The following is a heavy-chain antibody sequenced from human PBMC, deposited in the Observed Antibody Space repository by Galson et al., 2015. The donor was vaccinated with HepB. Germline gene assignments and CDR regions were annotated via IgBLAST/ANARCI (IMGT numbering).Heavy chain of an antibody. D-gene: IGHD3-10*01. V-gene: IGHV6-1*01. J-gene: IGHJ5*01. CDR3: AYGDWFDS. CDR1: GDSVSSNSAS. CDR2: TCYRSKWYN. Sequence: CAISGDSVSSNSASWNWIRQSPSRGLEWLGRTCYRSKWYNDYARSVKSRITIKPETSKNQVSLHLNSVTPEDTAVYYCAYGDWFDSWGQGTLVTVSS.